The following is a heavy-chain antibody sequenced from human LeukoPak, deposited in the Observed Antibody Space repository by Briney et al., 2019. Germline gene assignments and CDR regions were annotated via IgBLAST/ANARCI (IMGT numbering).Heavy chain of an antibody. CDR3: AKDWRGAVAGY. J-gene: IGHJ4*02. CDR1: GFIVSSNY. CDR2: ISGTGGST. Sequence: GGSLRLSCAASGFIVSSNYMSWVRQAPGKGLEWVSTISGTGGSTYYADSVKGRFTISRDNSKNTLYLQMNSLRAEDTAVYYCAKDWRGAVAGYWGQGTLVTVSS. V-gene: IGHV3-23*01. D-gene: IGHD6-19*01.